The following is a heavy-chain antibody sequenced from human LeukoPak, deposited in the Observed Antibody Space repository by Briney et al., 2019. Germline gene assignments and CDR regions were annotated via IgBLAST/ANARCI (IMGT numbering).Heavy chain of an antibody. J-gene: IGHJ3*02. Sequence: PGGSLRLSCAVSGFTVTSNYMSWVRQAPGKGLEWIGYIYHSGSTYYNPPLKSRLTISVEMSKNQLSLKLSSVTAADTAVYYCARARDYYDSSGRRDAFDIWGQGTMVTVSS. CDR3: ARARDYYDSSGRRDAFDI. CDR2: IYHSGST. V-gene: IGHV4-59*06. CDR1: GFTVTSNYM. D-gene: IGHD3-22*01.